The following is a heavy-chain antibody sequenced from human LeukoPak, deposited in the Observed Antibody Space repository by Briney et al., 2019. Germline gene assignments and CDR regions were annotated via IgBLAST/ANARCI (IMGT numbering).Heavy chain of an antibody. CDR1: GGSISSSTW. D-gene: IGHD3-9*01. CDR3: ASGGLVSRYLDH. Sequence: SETRSLTCAVSGGSISSSTWWTWVRQPPGKGLEWIGEIFYSGSTNSNPSLKSRLTMSVDESKHEFSLKLTSVTAADTAVYYCASGGLVSRYLDHWGQGTLVTVSP. V-gene: IGHV4-4*02. CDR2: IFYSGST. J-gene: IGHJ4*02.